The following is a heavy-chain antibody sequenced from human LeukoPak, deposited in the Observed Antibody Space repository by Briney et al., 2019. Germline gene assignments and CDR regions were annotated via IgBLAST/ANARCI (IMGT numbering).Heavy chain of an antibody. CDR2: ISGSGGST. V-gene: IGHV3-23*01. CDR3: AKEGGNGLFDY. Sequence: GGSLRLSCAASGFTFSSYGMSWVRQAPGKGLEWVSGISGSGGSTDYADSVKGRFTISRDNSKNTLYLQMNSLRAEDTAVYYCAKEGGNGLFDYWGQGTLVTVSS. J-gene: IGHJ4*02. D-gene: IGHD4-23*01. CDR1: GFTFSSYG.